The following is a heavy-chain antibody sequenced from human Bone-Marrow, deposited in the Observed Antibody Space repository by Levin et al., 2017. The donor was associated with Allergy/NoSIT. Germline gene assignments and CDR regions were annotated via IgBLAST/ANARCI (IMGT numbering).Heavy chain of an antibody. CDR2: ISGHDI. Sequence: PGGSLRLSCATSGFTFSTYSMNWVRQAPGKGLEWVSYISGHDIYYADSVKGRFTISRDTVKNSLYLQMSSLRDEDSAVYYCARDLDWSFDHWGQGTLVTVSS. J-gene: IGHJ4*02. V-gene: IGHV3-48*02. CDR1: GFTFSTYS. CDR3: ARDLDWSFDH. D-gene: IGHD3-9*01.